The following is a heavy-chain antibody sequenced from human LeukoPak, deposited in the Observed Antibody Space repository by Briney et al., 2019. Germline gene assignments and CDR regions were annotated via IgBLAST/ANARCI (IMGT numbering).Heavy chain of an antibody. CDR3: ARNRGADY. V-gene: IGHV3-7*01. CDR2: IKHDGSEK. J-gene: IGHJ4*02. CDR1: GFTLSNYW. Sequence: PGGSLRLSCAASGFTLSNYWVSWVRQAPGKGLEWVANIKHDGSEKYYADSVKGRYTISRDSAKNSLFLQMNSLRAEDTAVYYCARNRGADYWGQGTLVTVSS. D-gene: IGHD3-10*01.